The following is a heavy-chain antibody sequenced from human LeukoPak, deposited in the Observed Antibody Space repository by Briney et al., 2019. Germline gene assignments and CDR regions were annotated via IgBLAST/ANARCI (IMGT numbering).Heavy chain of an antibody. D-gene: IGHD2-21*02. V-gene: IGHV3-48*04. CDR1: GFTFVNYW. CDR3: ARDLVTSPLFDY. J-gene: IGHJ4*02. Sequence: QPGGSLRLXCAASGFTFVNYWMSWVRQAPGKGLQWVSYIGSNVNNIYYADSVKGRFTISRDNAKNSLYLQMNSLRAEDTGVYSCARDLVTSPLFDYWGQGTLVTVSS. CDR2: IGSNVNNI.